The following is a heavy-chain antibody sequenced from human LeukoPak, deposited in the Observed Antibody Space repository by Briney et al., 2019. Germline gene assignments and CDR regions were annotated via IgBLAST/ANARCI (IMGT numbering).Heavy chain of an antibody. CDR1: GFTFSTYV. CDR3: VRGTGY. CDR2: ISSNGDNT. Sequence: AGSLRLSCSVSGFTFSTYVMHWVRQAPGKGLEYVSAISSNGDNTYYADSVKGRFTISRDNSKNTLYLQMSSPRVDERAVYYCVRGTGYWGQGTLVTVSS. V-gene: IGHV3-64D*06. J-gene: IGHJ4*02.